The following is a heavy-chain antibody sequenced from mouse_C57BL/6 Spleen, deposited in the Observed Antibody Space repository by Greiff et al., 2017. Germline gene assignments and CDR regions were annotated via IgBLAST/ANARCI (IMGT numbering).Heavy chain of an antibody. J-gene: IGHJ2*01. Sequence: EVMLVESGGGLVQPGGSLKLSCAASGFTFSDYYMYWVRQTPEKRLEWVAYISNGGGSTYYPDTVKGRFTISRDNAKNTLYLQMSRLKSEDTAMYYCARQGYYSNYEGVYFDYWGQGTTLTVSS. CDR3: ARQGYYSNYEGVYFDY. CDR2: ISNGGGST. D-gene: IGHD2-5*01. V-gene: IGHV5-12*01. CDR1: GFTFSDYY.